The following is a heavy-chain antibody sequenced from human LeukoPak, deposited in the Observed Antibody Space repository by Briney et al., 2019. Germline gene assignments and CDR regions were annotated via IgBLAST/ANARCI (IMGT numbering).Heavy chain of an antibody. D-gene: IGHD3-3*01. Sequence: ASVKVSCKASGYTFTSYAMHWVRQAPGQRLEWMGWINAGNGNTKYSQKFQGRVTITRDTSASTAYMELSSLRSEDTAVYYCAREDFWSGYSPAFLSWFDPWGQGTLVTVSS. CDR2: INAGNGNT. CDR1: GYTFTSYA. J-gene: IGHJ5*02. CDR3: AREDFWSGYSPAFLSWFDP. V-gene: IGHV1-3*01.